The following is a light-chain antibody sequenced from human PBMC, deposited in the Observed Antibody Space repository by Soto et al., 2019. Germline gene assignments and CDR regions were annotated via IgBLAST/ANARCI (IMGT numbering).Light chain of an antibody. Sequence: QSVLTQPASVSGSPGQSITISCTGTRSDVGGFNSVSWYQLRPGTAPKLILYDVVDRPSGVSYRFSGSKSGNTASLTISGLQAADEADYFCSSYTSTMTNVFGGGTKVTVL. CDR3: SSYTSTMTNV. CDR2: DVV. J-gene: IGLJ1*01. CDR1: RSDVGGFNS. V-gene: IGLV2-14*03.